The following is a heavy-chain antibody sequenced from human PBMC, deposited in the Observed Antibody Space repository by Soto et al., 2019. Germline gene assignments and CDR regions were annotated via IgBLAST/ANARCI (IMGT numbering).Heavy chain of an antibody. CDR2: IWYDGSNK. Sequence: GGSLRLSCAASGFTFSSYGMHWVRQAPGKGLEWVAVIWYDGSNKYYADSVKGRFTISRDNSKNTLYLQMNSLRAEDTAVYYCARDWSPYYDILTGTVGYWGQGTLVTVSS. J-gene: IGHJ4*02. CDR1: GFTFSSYG. V-gene: IGHV3-33*01. D-gene: IGHD3-9*01. CDR3: ARDWSPYYDILTGTVGY.